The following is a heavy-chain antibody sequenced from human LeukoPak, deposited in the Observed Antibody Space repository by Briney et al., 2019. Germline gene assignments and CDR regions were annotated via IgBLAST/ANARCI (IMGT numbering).Heavy chain of an antibody. Sequence: SETLSLTCTVSGGSISSSSYSWSWIRQPPGKGLEWIGYIYYSGSTNYNPSLKSRVTISVDTSKNQFSLKLSSVTAADTAVYYCARDRAYCSGGSCPYYYYGMDVWGQGTTVTVSS. CDR3: ARDRAYCSGGSCPYYYYGMDV. J-gene: IGHJ6*02. V-gene: IGHV4-61*01. CDR1: GGSISSSSYS. CDR2: IYYSGST. D-gene: IGHD2-15*01.